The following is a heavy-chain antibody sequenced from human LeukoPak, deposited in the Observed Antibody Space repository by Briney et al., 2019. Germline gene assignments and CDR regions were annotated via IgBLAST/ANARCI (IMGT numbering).Heavy chain of an antibody. CDR3: AKDRVPYCTTDCYGAIDA. Sequence: PGGSLRLSCEASGFTFSSYSMTWVRQAPGKRLEWVSYIGSSGSPTHYADSVKGRFTISRDNAKNSLYLQMNSLTVEDTAVYYCAKDRVPYCTTDCYGAIDAWGQGTLVTVSS. D-gene: IGHD2-21*02. J-gene: IGHJ3*01. V-gene: IGHV3-48*01. CDR2: IGSSGSPT. CDR1: GFTFSSYS.